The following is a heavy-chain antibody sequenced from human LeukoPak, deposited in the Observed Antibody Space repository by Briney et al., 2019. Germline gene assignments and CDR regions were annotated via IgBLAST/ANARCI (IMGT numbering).Heavy chain of an antibody. CDR1: GFTFSNYG. V-gene: IGHV3-23*01. D-gene: IGHD2-2*02. CDR2: ISGSGGST. CDR3: AKDDTPRDY. J-gene: IGHJ4*02. Sequence: PGGSLRLSCAASGFTFSNYGMHWARQAPGKGLEWVSAISGSGGSTYYADSVKGRFTISRGNSKNTLYLQMNSLRAEDTAVYYCAKDDTPRDYWGQGTLVTVSS.